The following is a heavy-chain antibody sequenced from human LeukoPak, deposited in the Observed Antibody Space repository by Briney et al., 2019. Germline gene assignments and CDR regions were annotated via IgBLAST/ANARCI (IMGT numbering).Heavy chain of an antibody. J-gene: IGHJ4*02. CDR1: GDSVSSNTAA. V-gene: IGHV6-1*01. D-gene: IGHD3-22*01. CDR2: TYFRSKWYY. CDR3: ARVKDYYDGSVYYFLDY. Sequence: SQTLSLTCAISGDSVSSNTAAWSWIRQSPSRGLEWLGRTYFRSKWYYDYAVSAKSRITINPDTSKNQFSLQLNSVTSEDTAVYFCARVKDYYDGSVYYFLDYWGQGTLVTVSS.